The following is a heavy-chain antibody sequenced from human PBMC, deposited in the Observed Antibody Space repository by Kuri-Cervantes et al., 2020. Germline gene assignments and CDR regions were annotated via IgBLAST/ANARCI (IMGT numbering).Heavy chain of an antibody. D-gene: IGHD7-27*01. V-gene: IGHV3-48*01. Sequence: GESLKTSCAASGFTFSSYSMNWVRQAPGKGLEWVSYISSSSSTIYYADSVKGRFTISRDNSKNTVYLQMNSLRAEDTAVYYCARDTRSTGEGAFDIWGQGTMVTVSS. CDR1: GFTFSSYS. CDR2: ISSSSSTI. CDR3: ARDTRSTGEGAFDI. J-gene: IGHJ3*02.